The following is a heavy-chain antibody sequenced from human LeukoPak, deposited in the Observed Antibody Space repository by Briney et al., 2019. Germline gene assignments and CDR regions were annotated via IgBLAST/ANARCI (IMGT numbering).Heavy chain of an antibody. CDR2: IYHSGST. Sequence: SETLSLTCTVSGYSISSSYYWGWIRQPPGKGLEWIGSIYHSGSTYYNPSLKSRVTVSVDTSKNQFSLKLSSVTAADTAVYYCARDRLREENAFDIWGQGTMVTVSS. D-gene: IGHD4-17*01. V-gene: IGHV4-38-2*02. CDR3: ARDRLREENAFDI. J-gene: IGHJ3*02. CDR1: GYSISSSYY.